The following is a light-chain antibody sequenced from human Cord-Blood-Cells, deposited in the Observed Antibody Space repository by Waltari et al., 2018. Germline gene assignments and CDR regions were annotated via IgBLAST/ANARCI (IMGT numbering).Light chain of an antibody. CDR2: DNN. Sequence: QSVLTQPPSVSAAPGQKVTISCSGSSSNIGNNYVSWYQQLPGTAPKLLIYDNNKRPSGIPDLFSGSKSGTSATLGITGLQTGDEADYYCGTWDSSLSAVFGGGTKLTVL. J-gene: IGLJ3*02. CDR3: GTWDSSLSAV. CDR1: SSNIGNNY. V-gene: IGLV1-51*01.